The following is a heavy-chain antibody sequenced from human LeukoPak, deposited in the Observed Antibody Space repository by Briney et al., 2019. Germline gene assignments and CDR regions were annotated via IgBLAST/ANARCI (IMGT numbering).Heavy chain of an antibody. CDR1: GFTFSSYS. CDR3: ARSITMIVGVPFDY. D-gene: IGHD3-22*01. V-gene: IGHV3-48*01. Sequence: GGSLRLSCAASGFTFSSYSMNWVRQAPGKGLEWVSYISSSSSTIYYAASVKGRFTISRDNAKNSLYLQMNSLRAEDTAVYYCARSITMIVGVPFDYWGQGTLVTVSS. CDR2: ISSSSSTI. J-gene: IGHJ4*02.